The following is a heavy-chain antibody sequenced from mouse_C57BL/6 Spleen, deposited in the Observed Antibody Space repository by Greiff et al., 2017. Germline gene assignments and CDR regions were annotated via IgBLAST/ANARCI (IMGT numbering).Heavy chain of an antibody. J-gene: IGHJ4*01. V-gene: IGHV1-82*01. Sequence: LVEPGASVKISCKASGYAFSSSWMNWVKQRPGKGLEWIGRIYPGDGDTNYNGKFKGKATLTADKSSSTAYMQLSSLTSEDSAVYFCARGSSGYDAMDYWGQGTSVTVSS. CDR2: IYPGDGDT. D-gene: IGHD3-2*02. CDR3: ARGSSGYDAMDY. CDR1: GYAFSSSW.